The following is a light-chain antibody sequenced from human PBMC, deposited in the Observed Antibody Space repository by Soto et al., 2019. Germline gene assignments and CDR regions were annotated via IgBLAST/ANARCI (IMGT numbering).Light chain of an antibody. CDR2: GAS. CDR1: QNIDRW. V-gene: IGKV1-5*03. J-gene: IGKJ1*01. Sequence: DIQMTQSPSTLSASVGDRVTITCRASQNIDRWLSWYQQKPGKAPNLLIYGASNLERVVPSRFSGSGSGTEFTLTICSLRPDEFATYYCQQYNSYPWTFGQGTKVEIK. CDR3: QQYNSYPWT.